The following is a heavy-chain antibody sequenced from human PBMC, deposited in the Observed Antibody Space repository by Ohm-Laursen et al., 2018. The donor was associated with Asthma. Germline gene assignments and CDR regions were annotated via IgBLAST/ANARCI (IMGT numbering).Heavy chain of an antibody. CDR2: ISSSSSYI. V-gene: IGHV3-21*04. D-gene: IGHD6-13*01. J-gene: IGHJ4*02. CDR1: GFTFSSYS. Sequence: GSLRLSCTASGFTFSSYSMNWVRQAPGKGLEWVSSISSSSSYIYYADSVKGRFTISRDNAKNSLYLQMNSLRAEDTAVYYCAKVPPRTAGVFDYWGQGTLVTVSS. CDR3: AKVPPRTAGVFDY.